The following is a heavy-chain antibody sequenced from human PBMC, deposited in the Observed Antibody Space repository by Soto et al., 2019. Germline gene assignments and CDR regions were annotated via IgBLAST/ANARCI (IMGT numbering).Heavy chain of an antibody. CDR2: ISGGGDTT. J-gene: IGHJ4*02. CDR3: AKGRGGSGSLTPRVDF. CDR1: GFTFNNYA. V-gene: IGHV3-23*01. D-gene: IGHD3-10*01. Sequence: EVQLLESGGGLVPPWGSLRLACAASGFTFNNYAMTWVRQAPGKGLEWVSAISGGGDTTSYADSVKGRFTVSRDGSKNTLYLQMSSLRAEDTALYYCAKGRGGSGSLTPRVDFWGQGTLVTVSS.